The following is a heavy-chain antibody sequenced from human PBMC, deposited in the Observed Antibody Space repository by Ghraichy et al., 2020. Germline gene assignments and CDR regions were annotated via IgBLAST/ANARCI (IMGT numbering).Heavy chain of an antibody. V-gene: IGHV3-30-3*01. CDR2: ISYDGTYK. Sequence: GGSLRLSCAASGFSFSSHAMHWVRQAPNKGLEWVAVISYDGTYKYYAYSVKGRFIISRDKSRKTLYLQIDRLRPEDTAVYYCAKDRVETSYHFNVMDVWGHGTTVSVS. CDR1: GFSFSSHA. J-gene: IGHJ6*02. CDR3: AKDRVETSYHFNVMDV. D-gene: IGHD2-8*01.